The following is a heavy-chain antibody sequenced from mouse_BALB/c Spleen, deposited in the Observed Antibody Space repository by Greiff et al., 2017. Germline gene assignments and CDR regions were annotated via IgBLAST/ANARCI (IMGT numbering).Heavy chain of an antibody. Sequence: EVQVVESGGGLVKPGGSLKLSCAASGFTFSDYYMYWVRQTPEKRLEWVATISDGGSYTYYPDSVKGRFTISRDNAKNNLYLQMSSLKSEDTAMYYCARGGYDNYFDYWGQGTTLTVSS. CDR1: GFTFSDYY. CDR2: ISDGGSYT. V-gene: IGHV5-4*02. CDR3: ARGGYDNYFDY. J-gene: IGHJ2*01. D-gene: IGHD2-14*01.